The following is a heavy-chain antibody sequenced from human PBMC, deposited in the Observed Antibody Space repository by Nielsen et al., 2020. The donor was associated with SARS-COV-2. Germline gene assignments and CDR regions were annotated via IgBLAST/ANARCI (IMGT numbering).Heavy chain of an antibody. CDR1: GYTLTELS. Sequence: ASVKVSCKVSGYTLTELSMHWVRQAPGKGLEWMGGFDPEDGETIYAQKFQGRVTITADESTSTAYMELSSLRSEDTAVYYCARLRDPGADFGYYYYGMDVWGQGTTVTVSS. CDR3: ARLRDPGADFGYYYYGMDV. CDR2: FDPEDGET. J-gene: IGHJ6*02. V-gene: IGHV1-24*01. D-gene: IGHD3-16*01.